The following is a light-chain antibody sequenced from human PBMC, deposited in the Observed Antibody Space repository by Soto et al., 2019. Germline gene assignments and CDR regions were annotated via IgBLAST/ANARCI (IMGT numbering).Light chain of an antibody. V-gene: IGKV3-20*01. J-gene: IGKJ5*01. Sequence: EIVLTQSPGTLSLSPGERATLSCRASQSVSNTYLAWYQQKPGQAPRLLIYGASSRATGIPDRFSGSGSGTDLTLTISRPEPEDFAVYYCQKYANSPPPFGQGTRLE. CDR1: QSVSNTY. CDR2: GAS. CDR3: QKYANSPPP.